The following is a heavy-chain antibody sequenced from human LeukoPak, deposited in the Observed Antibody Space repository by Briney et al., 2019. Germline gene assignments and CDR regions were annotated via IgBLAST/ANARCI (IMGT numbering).Heavy chain of an antibody. CDR2: IRYDGSNK. V-gene: IGHV3-30*02. CDR1: GFTFSSYG. Sequence: GGSLRLSCEASGFTFSSYGIHWVRQAPGKGLEWVAFIRYDGSNKYYADSVKGRFTISRDNSKNTLYLQMNSLRAEDTAVYYCAKDLVAGRGNYDYWGQGTLVTVSS. CDR3: AKDLVAGRGNYDY. D-gene: IGHD6-19*01. J-gene: IGHJ4*02.